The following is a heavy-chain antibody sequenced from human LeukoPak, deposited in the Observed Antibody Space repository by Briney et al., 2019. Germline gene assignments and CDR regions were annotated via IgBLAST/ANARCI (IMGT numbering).Heavy chain of an antibody. J-gene: IGHJ4*02. V-gene: IGHV1-18*01. CDR2: ISAYDGNT. Sequence: GASVKVSCKASGYTFTNYGISWVRQAPGQGLEWMGWISAYDGNTNYAQKLQGRVTMTTDTSTSTAYMELRSLRSDDTAVYYCARAGLAVAGADFHFDYWGQGTLVTVSS. D-gene: IGHD6-19*01. CDR1: GYTFTNYG. CDR3: ARAGLAVAGADFHFDY.